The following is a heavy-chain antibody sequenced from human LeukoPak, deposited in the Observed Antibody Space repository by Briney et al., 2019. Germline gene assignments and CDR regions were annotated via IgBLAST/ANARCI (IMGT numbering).Heavy chain of an antibody. CDR1: GGSISSYY. D-gene: IGHD4-17*01. CDR3: ARGSHTVPFDY. J-gene: IGHJ4*02. CDR2: IYYSGST. Sequence: PSETLSLTCTVSGGSISSYYWSWIRQPPGKGLEWIGYIYYSGSTNYNPSLKSRVTISVDTSKNQFSLKLSSVTAADTAVYYCARGSHTVPFDYWGQGTLVTVSS. V-gene: IGHV4-59*01.